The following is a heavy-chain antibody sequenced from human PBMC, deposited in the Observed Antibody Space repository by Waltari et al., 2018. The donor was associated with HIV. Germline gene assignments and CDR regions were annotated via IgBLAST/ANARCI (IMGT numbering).Heavy chain of an antibody. CDR2: ISSGTSYI. V-gene: IGHV3-21*02. CDR1: GLTFSTDP. CDR3: ARQQLGSGALDL. J-gene: IGHJ4*02. Sequence: EVQLVESGGGLVKPGGSLRLSCTASGLTFSTDPMNWVRQAPGKGLGGVSSISSGTSYIYYADSVTGRFTVSRDNAKNSLFLQMNSLRADDTAVYYCARQQLGSGALDLWGQGTLVTVSS. D-gene: IGHD3-10*02.